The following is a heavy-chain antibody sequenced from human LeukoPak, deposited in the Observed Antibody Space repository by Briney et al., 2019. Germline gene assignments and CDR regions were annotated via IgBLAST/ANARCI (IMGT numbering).Heavy chain of an antibody. V-gene: IGHV3-66*01. CDR2: IYSGGNI. D-gene: IGHD4-17*01. CDR1: GFSVSNSY. J-gene: IGHJ4*02. Sequence: GGSLRLSCAASGFSVSNSYISWVPQAPGKGPEWLSIIYSGGNIYYEDSVKGRFTISRDTSWNTVYLQMNSLSTEDTAVYYCARGLSSFGDPFDLWGQGTLVTVSS. CDR3: ARGLSSFGDPFDL.